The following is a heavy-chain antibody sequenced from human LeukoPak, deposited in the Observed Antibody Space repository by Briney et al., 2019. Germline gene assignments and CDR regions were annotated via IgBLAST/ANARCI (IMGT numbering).Heavy chain of an antibody. Sequence: SETLSLTCTVSGGSISSYYWSWVRQPAGKGLEWIGRIYASGNTNYNPSLTGRVTMTVDTSKNQFSLNLSSVTAADTAVYYCARGRGSSWYYFDSWGQGTLVTVSS. CDR3: ARGRGSSWYYFDS. V-gene: IGHV4-4*07. CDR1: GGSISSYY. D-gene: IGHD6-13*01. J-gene: IGHJ4*02. CDR2: IYASGNT.